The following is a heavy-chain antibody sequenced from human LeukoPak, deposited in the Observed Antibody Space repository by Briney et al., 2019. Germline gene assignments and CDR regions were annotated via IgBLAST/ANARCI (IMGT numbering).Heavy chain of an antibody. CDR2: ISDGGSDN. D-gene: IGHD2-21*02. CDR3: ARGISSGIVVTAIAY. Sequence: GGSLRLSCAAPGFTLSTYAIDWVRQAPDRGVGWVAVISDGGSDNFYADSVRGRFAISRDNSENTLSLQMSSLRAEDTAVYYCARGISSGIVVTAIAYWGQGTLVTVSS. J-gene: IGHJ4*02. CDR1: GFTLSTYA. V-gene: IGHV3-30*09.